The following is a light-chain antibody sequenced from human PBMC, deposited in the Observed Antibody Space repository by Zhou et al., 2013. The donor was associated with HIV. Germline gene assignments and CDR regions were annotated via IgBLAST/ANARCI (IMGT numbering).Light chain of an antibody. Sequence: DIQMTQSPSTLSASVGDRVSLTCRASQSIGNWLAWYQQKPGKAPKLLIYKASSLEIGVPSRFSGSGSGTEFTLTISSLQPDDFATYYCQQYNSYSTFGQGTTVEIK. V-gene: IGKV1-5*03. J-gene: IGKJ1*01. CDR2: KAS. CDR3: QQYNSYST. CDR1: QSIGNW.